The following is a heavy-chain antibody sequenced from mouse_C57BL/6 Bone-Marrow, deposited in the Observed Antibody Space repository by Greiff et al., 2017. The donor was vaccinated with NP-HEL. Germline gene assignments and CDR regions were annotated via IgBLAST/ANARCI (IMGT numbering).Heavy chain of an antibody. V-gene: IGHV2-9-1*01. D-gene: IGHD2-5*01. CDR2: IWTGGGT. J-gene: IGHJ4*01. CDR1: GFSLTSYA. Sequence: VKLMESGPGLVAPSQSLSITCTVSGFSLTSYAISWVRQPPGKGLEWLGVIWTGGGTNYNSALKSRLSISKDNSKSQVFLKMNSLQTDDTARYYCARKKAPSYSNFPDAMDYWGQGTSVTVSS. CDR3: ARKKAPSYSNFPDAMDY.